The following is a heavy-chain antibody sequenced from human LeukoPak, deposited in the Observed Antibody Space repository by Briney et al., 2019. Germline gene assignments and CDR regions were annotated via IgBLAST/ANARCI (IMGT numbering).Heavy chain of an antibody. D-gene: IGHD3-3*01. V-gene: IGHV1-46*01. J-gene: IGHJ4*02. CDR2: INPSGGST. CDR3: ARRANFGVATHPSDY. CDR1: GYTFTSYY. Sequence: ASVKVSCKASGYTFTSYYMHWVRQAPGQGLEWMGIINPSGGSTSYAQKFQGRVTMTRDTSTSTVYMELSSLRSEDTAVYYCARRANFGVATHPSDYWGQGTLVTVSS.